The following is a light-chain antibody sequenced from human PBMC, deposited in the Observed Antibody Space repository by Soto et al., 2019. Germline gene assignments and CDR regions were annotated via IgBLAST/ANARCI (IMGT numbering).Light chain of an antibody. Sequence: QSVLTQPRSVSGSPGQSITISCTGTSSDVGAYNYVSWYQQHPGKAPKVLIYHVTERPSGVPDRFSGSKSDNTASLTISGLQAEDEGDYYCCSYAGSNILVFGGGTKVTVL. V-gene: IGLV2-11*01. CDR2: HVT. CDR1: SSDVGAYNY. CDR3: CSYAGSNILV. J-gene: IGLJ2*01.